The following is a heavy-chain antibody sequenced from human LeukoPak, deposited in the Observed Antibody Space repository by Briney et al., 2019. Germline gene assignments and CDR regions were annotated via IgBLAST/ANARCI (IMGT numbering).Heavy chain of an antibody. V-gene: IGHV3-30*02. Sequence: GGSLRLSCAASGFTFSDYGMHWVRQAPGKGLEWVAFMRYDGSSKYYADSVKGRFTTSRDNSKNTLSLQMNSLRAEDTAVYYCAKTANWNGDAFDIWGRGTMVTVSS. CDR3: AKTANWNGDAFDI. J-gene: IGHJ3*02. D-gene: IGHD1-1*01. CDR1: GFTFSDYG. CDR2: MRYDGSSK.